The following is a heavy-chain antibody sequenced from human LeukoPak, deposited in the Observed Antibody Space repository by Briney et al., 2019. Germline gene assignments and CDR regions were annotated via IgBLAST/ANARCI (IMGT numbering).Heavy chain of an antibody. CDR3: ARPYYYDSRIDP. CDR1: GVSITSGVYY. V-gene: IGHV4-30-4*01. D-gene: IGHD3-22*01. Sequence: SETLSLTRTVSGVSITSGVYYWSWIRQPPGKGLEWIVYMYYSGSTYYNPSPKSRVTMSADTSKNQFSLKLSSVTAADTAVYYCARPYYYDSRIDPWGQGTLVTVPS. CDR2: MYYSGST. J-gene: IGHJ5*02.